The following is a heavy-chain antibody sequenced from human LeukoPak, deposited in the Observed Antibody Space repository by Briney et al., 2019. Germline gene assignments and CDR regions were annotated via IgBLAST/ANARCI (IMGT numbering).Heavy chain of an antibody. V-gene: IGHV3-66*01. Sequence: GGSLRLSCAASGFTVSSNYMSWVRQAPGKGLEWVSVIYSGGSTYYADSVKGRFTISRDNSKNTLYLQMNSLRAEDTAVYYCARSVSGYYYYGMDVWGQGTTVTVSS. CDR2: IYSGGST. CDR3: ARSVSGYYYYGMDV. D-gene: IGHD2-8*01. J-gene: IGHJ6*02. CDR1: GFTVSSNY.